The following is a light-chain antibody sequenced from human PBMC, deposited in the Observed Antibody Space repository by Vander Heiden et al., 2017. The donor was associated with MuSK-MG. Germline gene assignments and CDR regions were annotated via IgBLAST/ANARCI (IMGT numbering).Light chain of an antibody. J-gene: IGLJ2*01. V-gene: IGLV2-23*01. CDR2: DGN. CDR1: RGDLDNYTF. Sequence: SALTQPASVSGSPGPSITIPCTETRGDLDNYTFVSWYPHHPGKPPKLRICDGNKRPSGVSNRFSGSKSGNTASLTISGLKAEDEADYYCCSYADTVLFGGGTRLTVL. CDR3: CSYADTVL.